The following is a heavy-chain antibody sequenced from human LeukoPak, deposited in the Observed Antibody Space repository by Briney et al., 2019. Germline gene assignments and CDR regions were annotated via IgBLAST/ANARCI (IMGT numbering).Heavy chain of an antibody. V-gene: IGHV3-30*18. D-gene: IGHD6-13*01. CDR3: AKDENRGYSSSWYEGYYFDY. CDR2: ISYDGSNK. CDR1: GFTFSSYG. Sequence: GGSQRLSCAASGFTFSSYGMHWVRQAPGKGLEWVAVISYDGSNKYYADSVKGRFTISRDNSKNTLYLQMNSLRAEDTAVYYCAKDENRGYSSSWYEGYYFDYWGQGTLVTVSS. J-gene: IGHJ4*02.